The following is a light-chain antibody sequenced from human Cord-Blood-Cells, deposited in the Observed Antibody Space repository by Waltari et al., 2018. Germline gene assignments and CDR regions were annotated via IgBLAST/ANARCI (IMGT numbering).Light chain of an antibody. J-gene: IGLJ1*01. V-gene: IGLV2-8*01. CDR3: SSYALSNNFV. Sequence: QSALTQTPSASGSPGQSVTISCTGTSSDVGGYNYVSWYQQHPGKAPKLMIYEVSKRPSGVPHRFYCSKSGNTASLTVSGLLPQDAADYYCSSYALSNNFVFGTGTKVTVL. CDR1: SSDVGGYNY. CDR2: EVS.